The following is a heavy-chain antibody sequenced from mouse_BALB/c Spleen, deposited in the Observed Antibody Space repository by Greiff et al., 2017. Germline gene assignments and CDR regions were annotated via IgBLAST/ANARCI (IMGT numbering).Heavy chain of an antibody. D-gene: IGHD1-2*01. CDR2: ISYSGST. CDR1: GYSITSDYA. Sequence: EVKLMESGPGLVKPSQSLSLTCTVTGYSITSDYAWNWIRQFPGNKLEWMGYISYSGSTSYNPSLKSRISITRDTSKNQFFLQLNSVTTEDTATYYCARRLTAPYAMDYWGQGTSVTVSS. J-gene: IGHJ4*01. CDR3: ARRLTAPYAMDY. V-gene: IGHV3-2*02.